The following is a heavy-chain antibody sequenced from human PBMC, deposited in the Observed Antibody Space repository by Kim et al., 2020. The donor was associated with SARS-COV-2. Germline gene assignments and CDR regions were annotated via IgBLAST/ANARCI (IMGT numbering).Heavy chain of an antibody. V-gene: IGHV1-24*01. D-gene: IGHD3-10*01. J-gene: IGHJ5*02. CDR3: APTYYYGSGRGYWFDP. Sequence: KFQGRVTMTEDTSTDTAYMELSSLRSEDTAVYYCAPTYYYGSGRGYWFDPWGQGTLVTVSS.